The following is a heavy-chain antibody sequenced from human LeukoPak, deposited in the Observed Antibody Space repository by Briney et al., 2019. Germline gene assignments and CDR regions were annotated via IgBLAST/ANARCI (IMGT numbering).Heavy chain of an antibody. CDR1: GGSFSGYY. V-gene: IGHV4-34*01. D-gene: IGHD3-22*01. CDR2: INHSGST. CDR3: AREGFGDSSGTPNAFDI. Sequence: PSETLYLTCAVYGGSFSGYYWSWIRQPPGKGLEWIGEINHSGSTNYNPSLKSRVTISVDTSKNQFSLKLSSVTAADTAVYYCAREGFGDSSGTPNAFDIWGQGTVVTVSS. J-gene: IGHJ3*02.